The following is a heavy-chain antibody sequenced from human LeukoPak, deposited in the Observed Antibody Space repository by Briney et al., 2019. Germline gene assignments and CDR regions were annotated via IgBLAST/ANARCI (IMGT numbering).Heavy chain of an antibody. CDR1: GGSINSYY. D-gene: IGHD2-15*01. CDR3: ARHLKARHYCSGGSCYSNNWFDP. Sequence: SETLSLTCTVSGGSINSYYWGWIRQPPGKGLEWIGYIYYSGSTNYNPSLKSRVTISVDTSKNQFSLKLSSVTAADTAVYYCARHLKARHYCSGGSCYSNNWFDPWGQGTLVTVSS. J-gene: IGHJ5*02. V-gene: IGHV4-59*08. CDR2: IYYSGST.